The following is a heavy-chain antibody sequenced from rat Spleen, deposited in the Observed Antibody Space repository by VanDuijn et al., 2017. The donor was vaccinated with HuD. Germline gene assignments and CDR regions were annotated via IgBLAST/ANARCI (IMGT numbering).Heavy chain of an antibody. CDR3: TRDSSFYYFDY. D-gene: IGHD1-2*01. CDR1: GLSFSNYD. J-gene: IGHJ2*01. CDR2: ISYDGTAT. Sequence: EVQLVESDGGLVQPGRSLKLSCAASGLSFSNYDMAWVRQAPTKGLEWVASISYDGTATYYRDSVKGRFTISRDNAKSTLYLQMDSLRSEDTATYYCTRDSSFYYFDYWGQGVMVTVSS. V-gene: IGHV5-29*01.